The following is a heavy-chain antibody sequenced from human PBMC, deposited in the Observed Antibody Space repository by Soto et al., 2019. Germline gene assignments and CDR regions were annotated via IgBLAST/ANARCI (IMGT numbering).Heavy chain of an antibody. CDR1: GYSISSGYY. Sequence: SETLSLTCAVSGYSISSGYYWGWIRQPPGKGLEWIGSIYHSGSTYYNPSLKSRVTISVDTSKNQFSLRLSSVTAADTAVYYCADGVAGNFDYWGQGTLVTVSS. D-gene: IGHD6-19*01. CDR2: IYHSGST. CDR3: ADGVAGNFDY. V-gene: IGHV4-38-2*01. J-gene: IGHJ4*02.